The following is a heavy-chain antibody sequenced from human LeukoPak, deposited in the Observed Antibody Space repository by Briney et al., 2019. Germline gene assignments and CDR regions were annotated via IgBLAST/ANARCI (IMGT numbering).Heavy chain of an antibody. CDR3: ASGDDFLWGTYHSLFDY. CDR2: INTNTGSP. J-gene: IGHJ4*02. D-gene: IGHD3-16*02. V-gene: IGHV7-4-1*02. CDR1: GYTVTSDT. Sequence: ASVKVSCKASGYTVTSDTMNWVRQAPGQGLEWMGWINTNTGSPTYAPGFTGRFVFSLDTSISSTAYLQISSLKPEDTAVYYCASGDDFLWGTYHSLFDYWGQGTLITVSS.